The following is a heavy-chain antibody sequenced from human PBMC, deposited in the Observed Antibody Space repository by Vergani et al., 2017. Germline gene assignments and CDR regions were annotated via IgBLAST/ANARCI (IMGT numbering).Heavy chain of an antibody. J-gene: IGHJ6*02. D-gene: IGHD3-10*01. Sequence: QVQLQESGPGLLTPSETLTLTCDVSDSSIMTNPYWGWFRQSPGKGLEWIGCIHHSGDTHYNSSLKSRVSISIVSSSKFSLSLTAVTAADTAISYCARHRGSGGFFPSSYFYGMDVWGHGTTVTVSS. CDR3: ARHRGSGGFFPSSYFYGMDV. V-gene: IGHV4-38-2*01. CDR1: DSSIMTNPY. CDR2: IHHSGDT.